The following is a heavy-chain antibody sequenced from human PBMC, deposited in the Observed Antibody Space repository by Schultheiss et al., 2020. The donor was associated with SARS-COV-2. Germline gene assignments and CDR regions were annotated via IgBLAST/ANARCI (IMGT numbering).Heavy chain of an antibody. CDR2: ISYDGSNK. CDR3: ARDCRGVSSCPADGGGMDV. J-gene: IGHJ6*02. Sequence: GESLKISCAASGFTFSSYAMHWVRQAPGKGLEWVAVISYDGSNKYYADSVKGRFTISRDNSKNTLYLQMNSLRAEDTAVYYCARDCRGVSSCPADGGGMDVWGQGTTVTVSS. CDR1: GFTFSSYA. D-gene: IGHD6-13*01. V-gene: IGHV3-30*01.